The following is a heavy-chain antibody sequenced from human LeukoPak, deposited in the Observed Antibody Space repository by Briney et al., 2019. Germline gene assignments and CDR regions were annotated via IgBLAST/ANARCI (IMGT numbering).Heavy chain of an antibody. CDR3: AKGLKYSSSWYAPFDY. V-gene: IGHV3-30*18. D-gene: IGHD6-13*01. CDR1: GFTFSSYG. Sequence: GGSLRLSCAASGFTFSSYGMHWVRQAPGKGLEWVAVISYDGSSKYYADSVKGRFTISRDNSKNTLYLQMNSLRAEDTAVYYCAKGLKYSSSWYAPFDYWGQGTLVTVSS. J-gene: IGHJ4*02. CDR2: ISYDGSSK.